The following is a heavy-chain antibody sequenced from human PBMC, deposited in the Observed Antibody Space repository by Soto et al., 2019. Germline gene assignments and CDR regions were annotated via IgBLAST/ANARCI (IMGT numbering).Heavy chain of an antibody. V-gene: IGHV4-61*01. CDR1: AGSESSGSSY. Sequence: TCTLSAGSESSGSSYWSWIRHPPGKGLEWIGYIYYSGSTNYNSSLKSRVTISVDTSKNQFSLKLSSVTAADTAVYHCASRQRYYYDSSGYIYFQDWGQGTLGTAPS. CDR2: IYYSGST. J-gene: IGHJ1*01. D-gene: IGHD3-22*01. CDR3: ASRQRYYYDSSGYIYFQD.